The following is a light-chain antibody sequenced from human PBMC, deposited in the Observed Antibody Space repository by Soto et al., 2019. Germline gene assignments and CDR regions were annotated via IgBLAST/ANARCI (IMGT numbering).Light chain of an antibody. V-gene: IGLV2-14*01. Sequence: SVLTQPASVSGSPGQSITISCTGTSSDVGGYNYVSWYQQHPGKAPKLMIYDVSNRPSGVSNRFSGSKSGNTASLTISGLQAEDEADYYCNSYTSSSTLYVVFGGGTKVTVL. CDR1: SSDVGGYNY. J-gene: IGLJ3*02. CDR2: DVS. CDR3: NSYTSSSTLYVV.